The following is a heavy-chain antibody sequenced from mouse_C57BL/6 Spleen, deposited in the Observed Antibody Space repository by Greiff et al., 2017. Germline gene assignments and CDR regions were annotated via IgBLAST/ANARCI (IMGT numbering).Heavy chain of an antibody. J-gene: IGHJ1*03. V-gene: IGHV5-17*01. CDR3: ATVGYYGSSHWYFDV. Sequence: DVKLVASGGGLVKPGGSLKLSCAASGFTFRDYGMHWVRQAPEKGLEWVAYISSGSSTIYYADTVKGRFTISRDNAKNTLFLQRTRLRSEDTAMYYGATVGYYGSSHWYFDVWGTGTTVTVSS. CDR1: GFTFRDYG. D-gene: IGHD1-1*01. CDR2: ISSGSSTI.